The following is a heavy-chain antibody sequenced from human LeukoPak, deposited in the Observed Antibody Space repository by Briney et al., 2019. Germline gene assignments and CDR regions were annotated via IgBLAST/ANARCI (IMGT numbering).Heavy chain of an antibody. CDR1: GGSISSGSYY. J-gene: IGHJ4*02. V-gene: IGHV4-61*02. CDR3: AREAQPYDFWSGYPPTYYFDY. Sequence: PSQTLSLTCTVSGGSISSGSYYWSWIRQPAGKGLEWIGRIYTSGSTNYNPSLKSRVTISVDTSKNQFSLKLSSVTAADTAVYYCAREAQPYDFWSGYPPTYYFDYWGQGTLVTVSS. CDR2: IYTSGST. D-gene: IGHD3-3*01.